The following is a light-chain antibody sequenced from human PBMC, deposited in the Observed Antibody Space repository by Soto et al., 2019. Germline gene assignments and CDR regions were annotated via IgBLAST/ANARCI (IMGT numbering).Light chain of an antibody. Sequence: DIQMTQSPSSLSASVGDRVTITCRTSQGISNYLNWYQQRPGKAPKLLLYAASSLLSGVPSRFSGSGSGTDFTLTISSLQPEDFAFYYCQQTYRTPPTFGQGTRVEIK. CDR2: AAS. V-gene: IGKV1-39*01. J-gene: IGKJ1*01. CDR3: QQTYRTPPT. CDR1: QGISNY.